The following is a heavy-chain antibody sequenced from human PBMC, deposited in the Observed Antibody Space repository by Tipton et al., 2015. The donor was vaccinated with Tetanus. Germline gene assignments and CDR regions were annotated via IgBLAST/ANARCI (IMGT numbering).Heavy chain of an antibody. D-gene: IGHD4-17*01. J-gene: IGHJ4*02. Sequence: TLSLTCTVSADSFTNFYWTWIRQPAGKGLEWIGRIDTSGITNYNPSLKSRVTMSVDTSKNQFSLKLSSVTAADTAVYYCARGFGAYWYYFDYWGQGTLVPVSS. V-gene: IGHV4-4*07. CDR3: ARGFGAYWYYFDY. CDR1: ADSFTNFY. CDR2: IDTSGIT.